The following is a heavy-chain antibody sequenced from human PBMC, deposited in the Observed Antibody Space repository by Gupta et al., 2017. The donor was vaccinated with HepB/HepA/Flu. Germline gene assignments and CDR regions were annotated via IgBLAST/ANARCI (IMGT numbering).Heavy chain of an antibody. D-gene: IGHD2-2*01. CDR1: GYTFTSYY. Sequence: QVQLVQSGAEVKKPGASVKVSCKASGYTFTSYYLHWVRQPPGQGLEWMGIINPSGGSTSYAQKFQGRVTMTRDTSTSTVYMELSSLRSEDTAVYYCARETSSTSCYYCGMDVWGQGTTVTVSS. CDR2: INPSGGST. J-gene: IGHJ6*02. CDR3: ARETSSTSCYYCGMDV. V-gene: IGHV1-46*01.